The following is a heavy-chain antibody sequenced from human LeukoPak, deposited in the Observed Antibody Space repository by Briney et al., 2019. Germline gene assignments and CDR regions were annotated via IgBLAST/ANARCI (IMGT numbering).Heavy chain of an antibody. Sequence: GRSLRLSCAASGFTFSSYAMHWVRQAPGKGLEWVASIKQDGGETNYVDSVRGRFTISRDNAKNSVYLQMSRLRAEDTAVYYCARVDTGYASSWFGGLWFDYWGQGSPVTVSS. D-gene: IGHD6-13*01. V-gene: IGHV3-7*04. CDR2: IKQDGGET. CDR1: GFTFSSYA. J-gene: IGHJ4*02. CDR3: ARVDTGYASSWFGGLWFDY.